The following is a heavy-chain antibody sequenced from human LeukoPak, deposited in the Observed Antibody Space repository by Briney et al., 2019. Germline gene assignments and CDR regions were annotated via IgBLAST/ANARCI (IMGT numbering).Heavy chain of an antibody. J-gene: IGHJ5*02. CDR1: GFTFSDYY. V-gene: IGHV3-11*04. CDR2: ISSIGSTI. CDR3: ARGVNYDFWSGYTTDGYNWFDP. Sequence: GGSLRLSCAAYGFTFSDYYMGWIRQAPGKGLEWVSYISSIGSTIYYADSGKGRFTISRDNSKNTLYLQMNSLRAEDTALYYCARGVNYDFWSGYTTDGYNWFDPWGQGTLVTVSS. D-gene: IGHD3-3*01.